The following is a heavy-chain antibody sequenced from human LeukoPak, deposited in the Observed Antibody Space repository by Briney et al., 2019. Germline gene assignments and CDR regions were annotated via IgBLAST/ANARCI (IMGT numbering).Heavy chain of an antibody. D-gene: IGHD6-19*01. V-gene: IGHV3-43*01. CDR1: GFTFATYG. J-gene: IGHJ4*02. CDR3: AKDLAVAGTGYFDFDY. CDR2: ISWDGGST. Sequence: GGSLRLSCAASGFTFATYGMHWVRQAPGKGLEWVSLISWDGGSTYYADSVKGRFTISRDNSKNSLYLQMNSLRTEDTALYYCAKDLAVAGTGYFDFDYWGQGTLVTVSS.